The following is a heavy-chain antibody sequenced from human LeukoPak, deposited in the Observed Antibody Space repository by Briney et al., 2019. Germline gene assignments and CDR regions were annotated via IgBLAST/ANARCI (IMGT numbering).Heavy chain of an antibody. V-gene: IGHV1-18*01. CDR1: GYTFTSYG. D-gene: IGHD3-9*01. CDR3: ARGSYYYDILTGYLPTSFDY. CDR2: ISAYNGNT. Sequence: GASVKVSCKASGYTFTSYGISWVRQAPGQGLEWMGWISAYNGNTNYAQKLQGRVTMTTDTSASTAYMELSSLRSEDTAVYYCARGSYYYDILTGYLPTSFDYWGQGTLVTVSS. J-gene: IGHJ4*02.